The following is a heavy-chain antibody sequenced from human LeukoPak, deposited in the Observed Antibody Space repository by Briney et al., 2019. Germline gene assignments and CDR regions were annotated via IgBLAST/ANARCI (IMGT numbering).Heavy chain of an antibody. J-gene: IGHJ4*02. Sequence: SVKVSCKASGYTFTNFGISWVRQAPGQGLEWMGGIIPIFGTANYAQKFQGRVTITADKSTSTAYMELSSLRSEDTAVYYCARSSIIAAAGPYYFDYWGQGTLVTVSS. CDR2: IIPIFGTA. D-gene: IGHD6-13*01. CDR1: GYTFTNFG. V-gene: IGHV1-69*06. CDR3: ARSSIIAAAGPYYFDY.